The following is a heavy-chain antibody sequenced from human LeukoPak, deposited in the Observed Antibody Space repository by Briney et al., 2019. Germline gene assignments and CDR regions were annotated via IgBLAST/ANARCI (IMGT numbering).Heavy chain of an antibody. CDR2: IYPSDSHT. V-gene: IGHV5-51*01. Sequence: GESLQISCKGSGYTFTDFWIAWVRQMPGKGLEWMGIIYPSDSHTRYSPSFQGQVTISADKSISTAYVQWSSLKASDTAMYYCVRPSGVVRGVIITVQAFDIWGQGTMVTVSS. CDR3: VRPSGVVRGVIITVQAFDI. CDR1: GYTFTDFW. J-gene: IGHJ3*02. D-gene: IGHD3-10*01.